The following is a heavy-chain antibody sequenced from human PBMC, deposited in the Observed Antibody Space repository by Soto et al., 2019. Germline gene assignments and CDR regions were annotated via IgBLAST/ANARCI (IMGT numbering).Heavy chain of an antibody. CDR2: IWYDGSNK. D-gene: IGHD3-3*01. CDR3: ARQIRPYDFWSGCAFDI. Sequence: QPGGSLRLSCAASGFTFSSYGMHWVRQAPGKGLERVAVIWYDGSNKYYADSVKGRFTISRDNSKNTLYLQMNSLRAEDTAVYYCARQIRPYDFWSGCAFDIWGQGTMVTVSS. J-gene: IGHJ3*02. V-gene: IGHV3-33*01. CDR1: GFTFSSYG.